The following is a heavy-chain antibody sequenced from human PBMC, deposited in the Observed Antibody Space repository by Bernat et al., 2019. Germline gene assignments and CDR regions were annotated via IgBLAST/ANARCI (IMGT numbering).Heavy chain of an antibody. Sequence: EVQLVESGGGLIQPGGSLRLSCAASGFTVSSNYMSWVRQAPGKGLEWVSVIYSGGSTYYADSVTGRFTISRDNSKNTLYLQMNSLRAEDTAVYYCARGLTGIAAAGPRDYWGQGTLVTVSS. CDR3: ARGLTGIAAAGPRDY. J-gene: IGHJ4*02. V-gene: IGHV3-53*01. CDR1: GFTVSSNY. CDR2: IYSGGST. D-gene: IGHD6-13*01.